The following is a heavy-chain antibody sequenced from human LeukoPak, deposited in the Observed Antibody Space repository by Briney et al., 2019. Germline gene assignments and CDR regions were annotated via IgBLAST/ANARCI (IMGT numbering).Heavy chain of an antibody. Sequence: ASVTVSCKASGYTFTGYYLHWVRQAPGQGLEWMGWINPNSGGTNYAQKFQGRVTMTGDTSISTAYMELSRLSSDDTAIYYCAGRPDTAVVAIFDYWGQGTLVTVSS. J-gene: IGHJ4*02. CDR3: AGRPDTAVVAIFDY. V-gene: IGHV1-2*02. CDR2: INPNSGGT. D-gene: IGHD5-18*01. CDR1: GYTFTGYY.